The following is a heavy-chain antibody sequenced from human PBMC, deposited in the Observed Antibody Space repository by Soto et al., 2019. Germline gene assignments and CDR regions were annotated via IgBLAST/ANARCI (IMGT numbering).Heavy chain of an antibody. J-gene: IGHJ4*02. D-gene: IGHD6-13*01. Sequence: SETLSLTCAVYGGSFSGYYWSWIRQPPGKGLERIGYIYYSGSTNYNPSLKSRVTISVDTSKNQFSLKLSSVTAADTAVYYCARQIGSWYPHFDYWGQGTLVTVSS. CDR3: ARQIGSWYPHFDY. CDR1: GGSFSGYY. V-gene: IGHV4-59*08. CDR2: IYYSGST.